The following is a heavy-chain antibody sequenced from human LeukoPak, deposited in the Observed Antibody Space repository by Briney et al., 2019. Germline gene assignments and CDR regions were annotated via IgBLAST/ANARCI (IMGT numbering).Heavy chain of an antibody. CDR1: GGSITSSSYH. D-gene: IGHD4-17*01. V-gene: IGHV4-39*01. J-gene: IGHJ4*02. Sequence: PSDTLSLTCTVSGGSITSSSYHWRWIRQPPGKGLEWFGNMYYTGSTYYNPSLKRRVTISVDTSKNQFSLKLSSVTAADTAVYYCARGGNYGDYDGYFDYWGQGTLVTVSS. CDR3: ARGGNYGDYDGYFDY. CDR2: MYYTGST.